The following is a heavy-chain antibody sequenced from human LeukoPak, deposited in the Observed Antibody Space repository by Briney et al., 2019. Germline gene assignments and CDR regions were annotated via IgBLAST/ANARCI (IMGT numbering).Heavy chain of an antibody. CDR1: GGSFSGYY. CDR2: IYTSGST. CDR3: AKSWNYYDSSGDDALDI. D-gene: IGHD3-22*01. Sequence: SETLSLTCAVYGGSFSGYYWSWIRQPAGKGLEWIGRIYTSGSTNYNPSLKSRVTMSVDTSKNQFSLKLSSVTAADTAVYYCAKSWNYYDSSGDDALDIWGQGTMVTVSS. J-gene: IGHJ3*02. V-gene: IGHV4-59*10.